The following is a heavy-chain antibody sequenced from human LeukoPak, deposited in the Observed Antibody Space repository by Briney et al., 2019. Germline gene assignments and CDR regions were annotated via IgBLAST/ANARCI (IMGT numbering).Heavy chain of an antibody. D-gene: IGHD6-13*01. CDR1: GFTFDDYG. CDR2: INWNGGST. CDR3: ARYYPGYSSSLAFFDY. J-gene: IGHJ4*02. V-gene: IGHV3-20*01. Sequence: GGSLRLSCAASGFTFDDYGMSWIRQAPGKGLEWVSGINWNGGSTGYADSEKGRFTISRDNAKNSLYLQMNSLRAEDTALYHCARYYPGYSSSLAFFDYWGQGTLVSVSS.